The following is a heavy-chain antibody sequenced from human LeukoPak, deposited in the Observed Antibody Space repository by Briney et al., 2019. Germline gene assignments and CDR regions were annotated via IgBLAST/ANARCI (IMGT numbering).Heavy chain of an antibody. CDR1: GGSFSGYY. CDR2: INHSGST. V-gene: IGHV4-34*01. D-gene: IGHD3-10*01. Sequence: PSETLSLTCAVYGGSFSGYYWSWIRQPPGKGLEWIGEINHSGSTNYNPSLKSRVTISVDTSKNQFSLKLSSVTAADTAVYYCARGRGGFGSGRYYFDYWGQGTLATVSS. J-gene: IGHJ4*02. CDR3: ARGRGGFGSGRYYFDY.